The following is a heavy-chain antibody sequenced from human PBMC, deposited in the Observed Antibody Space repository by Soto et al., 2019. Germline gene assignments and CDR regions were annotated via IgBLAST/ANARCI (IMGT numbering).Heavy chain of an antibody. CDR1: GGSFSGYY. Sequence: SETLSLTCAVYGGSFSGYYWSWIRQPPGKGLEWIGEINHSGSTNYNPSLKSRVTISVDTSKNQFSLKLSSVTAADTAVYYCARGRTTATTGASYYFDYWGQGTLVTVSS. CDR2: INHSGST. D-gene: IGHD4-17*01. J-gene: IGHJ4*02. CDR3: ARGRTTATTGASYYFDY. V-gene: IGHV4-34*01.